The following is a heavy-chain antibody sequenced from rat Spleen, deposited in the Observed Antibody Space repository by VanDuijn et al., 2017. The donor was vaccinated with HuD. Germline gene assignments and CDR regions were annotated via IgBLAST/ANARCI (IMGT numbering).Heavy chain of an antibody. V-gene: IGHV5-31*01. CDR3: TRYGSFDNWFAY. Sequence: EVQLVESGGGLVQPGRSLKLSCVASGFTFNNYWMTWIRQAPGKGLEWVASITNTGGSIYYPDSVKGRFTISRDNAKSILYLQMDSLRSEDTATYYCTRYGSFDNWFAYWGQGTLVTVSS. CDR2: ITNTGGSI. J-gene: IGHJ3*01. D-gene: IGHD1-12*02. CDR1: GFTFNNYW.